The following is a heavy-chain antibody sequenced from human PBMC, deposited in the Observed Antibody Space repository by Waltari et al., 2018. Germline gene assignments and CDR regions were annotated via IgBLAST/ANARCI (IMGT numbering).Heavy chain of an antibody. V-gene: IGHV1-2*02. CDR2: MSYNSGCT. D-gene: IGHD2-2*01. J-gene: IGHJ5*02. CDR3: ARDLNTRGVIDP. Sequence: QGQLVQSGAEVKKPGASVKVSCRASGYTFSDYFRHWLRQAPGHGLEWVGWMSYNSGCTKYADTFQGRVIMTRDTSIATVYMELTGLTSDDTAIYYCARDLNTRGVIDPWGQGSLVTVSS. CDR1: GYTFSDYF.